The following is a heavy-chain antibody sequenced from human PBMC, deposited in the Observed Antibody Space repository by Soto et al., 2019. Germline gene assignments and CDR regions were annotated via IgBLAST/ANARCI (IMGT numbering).Heavy chain of an antibody. J-gene: IGHJ5*02. Sequence: SVKISCKASGGTFSSYAISWVRQAPGQGLEWMGGIIPIFGTANYAQKFQGRVTITADKSTRTAYMELSSLRSEDAAVYYCARRSSSSSNVPFGWFEPWGKGTVVTVSS. CDR3: ARRSSSSSNVPFGWFEP. V-gene: IGHV1-69*06. D-gene: IGHD6-6*01. CDR2: IIPIFGTA. CDR1: GGTFSSYA.